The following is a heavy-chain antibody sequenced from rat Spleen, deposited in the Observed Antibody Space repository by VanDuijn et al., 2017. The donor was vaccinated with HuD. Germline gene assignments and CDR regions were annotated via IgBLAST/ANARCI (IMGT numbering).Heavy chain of an antibody. D-gene: IGHD1-4*01. V-gene: IGHV2-6*01. Sequence: QVQLKESRPGLVQPSQTLSLICTVSGFSLISNSVHWVRQPPGKGLEWIAAISSGGTTYYNSPLKSRLSITRDTSKNQVFLKMNSLQTDDTGTYYCTREYLTTGVMDAWGQGASVTVSS. CDR2: ISSGGTT. CDR1: GFSLISNS. CDR3: TREYLTTGVMDA. J-gene: IGHJ4*01.